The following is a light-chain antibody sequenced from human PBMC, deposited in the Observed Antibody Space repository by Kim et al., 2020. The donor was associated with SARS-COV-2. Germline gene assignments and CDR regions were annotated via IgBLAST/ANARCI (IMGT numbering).Light chain of an antibody. CDR2: EAS. J-gene: IGKJ1*01. CDR3: QQYDAYPRT. Sequence: SASVRYRVTNTCRASQSVNTWLAWYQQKPGQAPKLLIYEASSLKNGVPPRFSGSGSGTEFALTISSLQPEDFATYYCQQYDAYPRTFGQETKLEI. V-gene: IGKV1-5*03. CDR1: QSVNTW.